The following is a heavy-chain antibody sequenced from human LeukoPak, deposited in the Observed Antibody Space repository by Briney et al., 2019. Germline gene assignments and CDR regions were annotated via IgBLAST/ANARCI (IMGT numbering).Heavy chain of an antibody. V-gene: IGHV4-61*02. Sequence: SETLSLTCTVSGGSISSGSYYWSWLRQPAGKGLEWIGRIYTSGSTNYNPSLKSRVTISVDTSKNQFSLKLSSVTAADTAVYYCARADYYDSSGFDYWGQGTLVTVSS. CDR2: IYTSGST. CDR3: ARADYYDSSGFDY. CDR1: GGSISSGSYY. D-gene: IGHD3-22*01. J-gene: IGHJ4*02.